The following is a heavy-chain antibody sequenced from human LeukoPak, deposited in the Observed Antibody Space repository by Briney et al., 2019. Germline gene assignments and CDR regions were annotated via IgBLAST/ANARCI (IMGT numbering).Heavy chain of an antibody. CDR1: GGTFSSYT. CDR3: ARVNCGGDCYSDRGAFDI. V-gene: IGHV1-69*01. Sequence: SVKVSCKASGGTFSSYTITWVRQAPGQGLECMGGIIPIFGTANYAQKFQGRVTISADESTSTVYMEMSSLRSEDTAVYYCARVNCGGDCYSDRGAFDIWGQGTMVTVSS. CDR2: IIPIFGTA. D-gene: IGHD2-21*02. J-gene: IGHJ3*02.